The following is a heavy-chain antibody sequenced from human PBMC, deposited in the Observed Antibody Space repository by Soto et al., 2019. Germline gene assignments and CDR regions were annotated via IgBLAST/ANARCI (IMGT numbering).Heavy chain of an antibody. CDR2: IYYSGST. Sequence: KPSETLSLTCTVSGGSISSYYWSWIRQPPGKGLEWIGYIYYSGSTNYNPSLKSRVTISVDTSKNQFSLKLSSVTAADTAVYYCVCLSCADYGDLFDPWGQGTPVPVSA. CDR3: VCLSCADYGDLFDP. V-gene: IGHV4-59*01. J-gene: IGHJ5*02. D-gene: IGHD4-17*01. CDR1: GGSISSYY.